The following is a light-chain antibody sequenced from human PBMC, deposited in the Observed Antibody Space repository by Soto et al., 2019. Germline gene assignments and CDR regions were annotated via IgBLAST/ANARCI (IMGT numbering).Light chain of an antibody. J-gene: IGKJ4*01. V-gene: IGKV3-11*01. CDR2: DVS. Sequence: EIVLTQSPATLSLSPGDRATLSCRASQSVTSSLAWFQQKPGQAPRLLIYDVSRRATAIPARFSGSGSGTDFTLTISSLEPEDFAVYYCQQHNNWPLTFGGGTKVEIK. CDR3: QQHNNWPLT. CDR1: QSVTSS.